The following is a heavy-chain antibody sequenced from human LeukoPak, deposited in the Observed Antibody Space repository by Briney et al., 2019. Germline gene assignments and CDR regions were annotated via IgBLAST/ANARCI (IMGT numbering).Heavy chain of an antibody. CDR2: IKQDGSEK. CDR1: GFTLSSYW. D-gene: IGHD3-10*01. CDR3: ARLRYSFLYRSGSYGVDY. V-gene: IGHV3-7*01. Sequence: PGGSLRLSCAASGFTLSSYWMSWVRQAPGRGLEGGADIKQDGSEKYYVDSVKTRFTTSRDNAKNPLYQQINSLRAQDTAMYYCARLRYSFLYRSGSYGVDYWGQGTLVTVSS. J-gene: IGHJ4*02.